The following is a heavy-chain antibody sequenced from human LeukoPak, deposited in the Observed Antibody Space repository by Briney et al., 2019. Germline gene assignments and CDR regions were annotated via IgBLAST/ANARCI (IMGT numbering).Heavy chain of an antibody. CDR1: GFTVSSNY. V-gene: IGHV3-66*01. CDR2: IYSGGSS. CDR3: ARASGRGYSYGYDY. D-gene: IGHD5-18*01. J-gene: IGHJ4*02. Sequence: GGSLRLSCAASGFTVSSNYMTLVRQAPGKGLVWVSVIYSGGSSYYADSVKGRFTISRDNSKNTLYLQMNSLRAEDTAVYHCARASGRGYSYGYDYWGQGTLVTVST.